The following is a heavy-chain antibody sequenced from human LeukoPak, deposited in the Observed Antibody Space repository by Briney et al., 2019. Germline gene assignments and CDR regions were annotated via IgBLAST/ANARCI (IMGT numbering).Heavy chain of an antibody. CDR2: ISSTSSTI. CDR3: ARSRTYDY. CDR1: GFTFSTYT. V-gene: IGHV3-48*02. J-gene: IGHJ4*02. Sequence: GGSLRLSCVASGFTFSTYTMSWVDQAPGKGLEWVSHISSTSSTINYADSVKGRFTISRDNAKNSLYLQMNSLRDEDTALYFCARSRTYDYWGQGTLVTVSS.